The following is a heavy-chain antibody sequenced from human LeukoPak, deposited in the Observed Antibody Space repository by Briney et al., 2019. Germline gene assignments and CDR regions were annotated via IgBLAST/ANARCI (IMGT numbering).Heavy chain of an antibody. CDR3: ARSYLQTSDFDY. Sequence: ASVKVSCKASGYTFTGYYMHWVRQAPGQGLEWMGWINPNSGGTNSAQQFQGRVTMTRDTSLSTAYMELSRLRSDDTALYYCARSYLQTSDFDYWGQGTLVTVSS. V-gene: IGHV1-2*02. J-gene: IGHJ4*02. CDR2: INPNSGGT. D-gene: IGHD5-24*01. CDR1: GYTFTGYY.